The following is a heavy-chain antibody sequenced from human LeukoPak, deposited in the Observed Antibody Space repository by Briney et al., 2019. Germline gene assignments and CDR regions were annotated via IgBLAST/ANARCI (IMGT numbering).Heavy chain of an antibody. CDR1: GFTFSSYD. V-gene: IGHV3-13*05. CDR2: IGTAGDP. CDR3: VKEGTPQVSTWYDL. Sequence: GGSLRLSCAASGFTFSSYDMHWVRQATGKGLEWVSAIGTAGDPYYPGSVKGRFTISRENAKNSLYLQMNSLRTEDTAVYYCVKEGTPQVSTWYDLWGQGTQVIVSS. D-gene: IGHD3-10*01. J-gene: IGHJ5*02.